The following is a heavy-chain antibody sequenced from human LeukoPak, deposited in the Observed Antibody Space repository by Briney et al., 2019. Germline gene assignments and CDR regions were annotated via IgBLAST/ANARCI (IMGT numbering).Heavy chain of an antibody. J-gene: IGHJ3*02. CDR1: GYTLTELS. CDR2: IIPIFGTA. D-gene: IGHD3-22*01. CDR3: ARASMIVVVMTYDAFDI. Sequence: SVKVSCKVSGYTLTELSMHWVRQAPGQGLEWMGGIIPIFGTANYAQKFQGRVTITADESTSTAYMELSSLRSEDTAVYYCARASMIVVVMTYDAFDIWGQGTMVTVSS. V-gene: IGHV1-69*13.